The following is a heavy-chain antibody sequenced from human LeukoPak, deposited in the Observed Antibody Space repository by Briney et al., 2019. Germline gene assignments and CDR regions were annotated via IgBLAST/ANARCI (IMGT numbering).Heavy chain of an antibody. CDR1: GGSMTNYY. D-gene: IGHD2-15*01. Sequence: SETLSLTCTVSGGSMTNYYWTWIRQPAGGTLVRIGRIYSSRSTNYNPSLRRRLAMSVDTSQNQFSLKLSAVTAADTAVYYCARAPGYCSGGSCQTRGFDPWGQGTLVTVSS. V-gene: IGHV4-4*07. CDR3: ARAPGYCSGGSCQTRGFDP. J-gene: IGHJ5*02. CDR2: IYSSRST.